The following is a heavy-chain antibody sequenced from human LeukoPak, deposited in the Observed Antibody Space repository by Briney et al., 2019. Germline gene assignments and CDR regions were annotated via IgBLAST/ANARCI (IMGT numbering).Heavy chain of an antibody. CDR1: GFTFSSYG. J-gene: IGHJ4*02. V-gene: IGHV3-30*02. CDR3: AKDRYYGSGSYYSDY. D-gene: IGHD3-10*01. Sequence: PGGSLRLSCAASGFTFSSYGMHWVRQAPGKGLEWVAFIRYDGSNKYYADSVKGRFTISRDNSKNTLYLQMNSLRAEDTAVYYCAKDRYYGSGSYYSDYWGQGTLATVSS. CDR2: IRYDGSNK.